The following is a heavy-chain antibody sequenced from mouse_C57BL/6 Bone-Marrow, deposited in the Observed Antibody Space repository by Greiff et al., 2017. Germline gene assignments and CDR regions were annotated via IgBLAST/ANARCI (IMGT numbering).Heavy chain of an antibody. V-gene: IGHV1-75*01. Sequence: QVQLQQSGPELVKPGASVKISCKASGYTFTDYYINWVKQRPGQGLEWIGWIFPGSGSTYYNEQFKGKAPLTVDKSSSTAYMLLSSLTSEYSAVYFCARGIYYGNYGWYFDVWGTGTTVTVSS. CDR3: ARGIYYGNYGWYFDV. CDR2: IFPGSGST. CDR1: GYTFTDYY. J-gene: IGHJ1*03. D-gene: IGHD2-1*01.